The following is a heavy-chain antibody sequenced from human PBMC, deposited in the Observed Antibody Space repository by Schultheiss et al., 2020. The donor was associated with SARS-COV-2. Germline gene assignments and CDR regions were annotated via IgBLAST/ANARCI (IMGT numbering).Heavy chain of an antibody. Sequence: GGSLRLSCAASGFTFRNYAMSWVRQAPGKGLEWVSAVSGSSASTYYADSVRGRFTISRDNSKNTLYLQMKSLRTEDTAVYYCGKWTGAIDYWGQGTLVTVSS. CDR1: GFTFRNYA. D-gene: IGHD3-10*01. V-gene: IGHV3-23*01. J-gene: IGHJ4*02. CDR2: VSGSSAST. CDR3: GKWTGAIDY.